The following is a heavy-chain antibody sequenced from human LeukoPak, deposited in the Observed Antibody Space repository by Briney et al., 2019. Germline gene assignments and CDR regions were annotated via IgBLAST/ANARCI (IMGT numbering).Heavy chain of an antibody. CDR2: FDPEDGET. J-gene: IGHJ4*02. D-gene: IGHD2-2*01. V-gene: IGHV1-24*01. CDR1: GYTLTELS. Sequence: ASVKVSCKVSGYTLTELSMHWVRQAPGKGLEWMGGFDPEDGETIYAQKFQGRVTMTEDTSTDTAYMELSSLKSEDTAVYYCATAPLNDCSSTSCRPNFDYWGQGTLVTVSS. CDR3: ATAPLNDCSSTSCRPNFDY.